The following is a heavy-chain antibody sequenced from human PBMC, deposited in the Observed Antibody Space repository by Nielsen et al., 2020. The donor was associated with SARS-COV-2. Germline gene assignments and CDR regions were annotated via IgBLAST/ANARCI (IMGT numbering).Heavy chain of an antibody. D-gene: IGHD2-15*01. CDR3: AVGASSQYCSGGSCYSDFDY. CDR2: MNPNSGNT. CDR1: GYTFTSYD. Sequence: ASVKVSCKASGYTFTSYDINWVRQATGQGLEWMGWMNPNSGNTGYAQKFQGRVTMTRNTSISTAYMELSSLRSEDTAVYYCAVGASSQYCSGGSCYSDFDYWGQGTLVTVSS. V-gene: IGHV1-8*01. J-gene: IGHJ4*02.